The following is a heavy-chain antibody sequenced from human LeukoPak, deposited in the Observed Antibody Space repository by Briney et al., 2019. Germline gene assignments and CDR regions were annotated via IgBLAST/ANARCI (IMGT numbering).Heavy chain of an antibody. CDR1: GYTFTSYY. CDR3: ARGSETYYYDSSGYLRTN. Sequence: ASVKVSCKASGYTFTSYYMHWVRRAPGQGLEWMGIINPSGGSTSYAQEFQGRVTMTRDTSTSTVYMELSSLRSEDTAVYYCARGSETYYYDSSGYLRTNWGQGTLVTVSS. V-gene: IGHV1-46*01. CDR2: INPSGGST. J-gene: IGHJ4*02. D-gene: IGHD3-22*01.